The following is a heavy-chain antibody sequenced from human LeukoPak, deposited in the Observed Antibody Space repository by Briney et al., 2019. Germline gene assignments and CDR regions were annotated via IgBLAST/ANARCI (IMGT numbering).Heavy chain of an antibody. J-gene: IGHJ4*02. CDR2: IYSGGAT. Sequence: GGSLRLSCAASGITVNTNYMSWVRQAPGKGLEWVSIIYSGGATFYADSVKGRFTISRESSKNTLWLQMNSLRAEDTAVYYCVKDGISISWTPPSYFDSWGQGTLVTVSS. CDR3: VKDGISISWTPPSYFDS. V-gene: IGHV3-66*01. CDR1: GITVNTNY. D-gene: IGHD3-3*02.